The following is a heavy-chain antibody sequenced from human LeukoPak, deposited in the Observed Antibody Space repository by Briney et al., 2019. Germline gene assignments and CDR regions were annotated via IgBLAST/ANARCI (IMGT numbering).Heavy chain of an antibody. CDR1: GYTFTGYY. CDR3: ARALVGATTLGFDP. CDR2: INPNSGGT. Sequence: AASVKVSCKASGYTFTGYYMHWVRQAPGQGLEWMGWINPNSGGTNYAQKFQGRVTMTRDTSISTAYVELSRLRSDDTAVYYCARALVGATTLGFDPWGQGTLVTVSS. J-gene: IGHJ5*02. V-gene: IGHV1-2*02. D-gene: IGHD1-26*01.